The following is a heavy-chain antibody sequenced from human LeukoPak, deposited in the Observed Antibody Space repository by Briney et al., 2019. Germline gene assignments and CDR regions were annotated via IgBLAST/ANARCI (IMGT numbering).Heavy chain of an antibody. CDR3: ARGRNRGNYYYYYMDA. CDR1: GFTFTNYG. J-gene: IGHJ6*03. CDR2: ISGYNGRT. D-gene: IGHD4-11*01. V-gene: IGHV1-18*01. Sequence: ASVKVSCKASGFTFTNYGICWVRQAPGQGLEWMGWISGYNGRTNYAQKFQGRVTMTTDTSTNTAYMELWSLISDDTAVYYCARGRNRGNYYYYYMDAWGKGTTVTVSS.